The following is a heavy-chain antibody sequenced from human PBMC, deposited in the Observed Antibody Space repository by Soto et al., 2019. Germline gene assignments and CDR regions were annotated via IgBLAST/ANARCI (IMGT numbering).Heavy chain of an antibody. Sequence: QITLKESGPTLVIPSQTLTLTCTFSGFSLSTRGVGVGWIRQPPGKALEWLALIYWDDDKRYSPSLKSRLTITKDTSRNQVVLTMTNVDPVDTATYYCAHLFLTGYYSTHSFDYWGQGTLVTVS. D-gene: IGHD3-9*01. V-gene: IGHV2-5*02. CDR3: AHLFLTGYYSTHSFDY. CDR2: IYWDDDK. CDR1: GFSLSTRGVG. J-gene: IGHJ4*02.